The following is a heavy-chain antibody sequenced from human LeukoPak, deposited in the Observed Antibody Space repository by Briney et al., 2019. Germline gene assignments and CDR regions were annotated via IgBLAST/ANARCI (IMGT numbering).Heavy chain of an antibody. J-gene: IGHJ4*02. D-gene: IGHD5-24*01. V-gene: IGHV1-69*04. CDR3: ARDYQVEVATSL. Sequence: SVKVSCKASGGTFSSYAISWVRQAPGQGLEWMGRIIPIFGIANYAQKFQGRVTITADKSTSTAYMELSSLRSEDTAVYYCARDYQVEVATSLWGQGTLVTVSS. CDR1: GGTFSSYA. CDR2: IIPIFGIA.